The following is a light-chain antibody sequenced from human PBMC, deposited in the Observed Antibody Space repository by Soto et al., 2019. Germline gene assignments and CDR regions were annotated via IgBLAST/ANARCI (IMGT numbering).Light chain of an antibody. J-gene: IGLJ1*01. CDR1: SSDVGGYNY. CDR2: DVS. CDR3: CSYAGSYTLYV. V-gene: IGLV2-11*01. Sequence: QYVLTQPRSVSGSPGQSVTISCTGTSSDVGGYNYVSWYQQHPGKAPKLMIYDVSKRPSGVPDRFSGSKSGNTASLTISGLQAEDEADYYCCSYAGSYTLYVFGTGTKLTVL.